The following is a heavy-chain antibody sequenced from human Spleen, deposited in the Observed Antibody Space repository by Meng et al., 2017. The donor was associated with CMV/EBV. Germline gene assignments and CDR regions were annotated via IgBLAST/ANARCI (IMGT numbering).Heavy chain of an antibody. CDR1: RLTFTGYY. CDR2: INGGSGDT. J-gene: IGHJ4*02. Sequence: PRLTFTGYYIHWVRRAPGQGLEWMGWINGGSGDTLYAQKFHGRVTMTRDTSITTAYMELSRLRSDDTAVYYCATLRRKGSSNWNTYWGQGTLVTVSS. V-gene: IGHV1-2*02. CDR3: ATLRRKGSSNWNTY. D-gene: IGHD1/OR15-1a*01.